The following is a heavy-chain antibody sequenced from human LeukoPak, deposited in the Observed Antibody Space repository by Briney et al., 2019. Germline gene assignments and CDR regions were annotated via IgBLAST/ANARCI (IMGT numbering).Heavy chain of an antibody. CDR3: ARDFPQNMGDRLLFLDP. CDR1: GYTFTGYF. V-gene: IGHV1-2*02. CDR2: INPNSGGT. J-gene: IGHJ5*02. D-gene: IGHD2-2*01. Sequence: GASVKVSCKASGYTFTGYFMHWVRQAPGQGLEWMGWINPNSGGTNYAQKFQDRVTMTRDTSITTVYMELSRLRSDDTAVYYCARDFPQNMGDRLLFLDPWGQGTLVTVSS.